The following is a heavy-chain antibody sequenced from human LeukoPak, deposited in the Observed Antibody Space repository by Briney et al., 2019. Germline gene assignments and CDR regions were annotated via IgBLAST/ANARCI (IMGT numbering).Heavy chain of an antibody. V-gene: IGHV3-21*01. J-gene: IGHJ4*02. CDR2: ISSSSNYI. D-gene: IGHD6-6*01. CDR3: ARDPTSIAAPRYFDY. CDR1: GFTFSSYS. Sequence: GGSLRLSCAASGFTFSSYSMNWVRQAPGKGLEWVSSISSSSNYIYYADSLKGRFTISRDNAKNSLYLQMNSLRAGDTAVYYCARDPTSIAAPRYFDYWGQGTLVTVSS.